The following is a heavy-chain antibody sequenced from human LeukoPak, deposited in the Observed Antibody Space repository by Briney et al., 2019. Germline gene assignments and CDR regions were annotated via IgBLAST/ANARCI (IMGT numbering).Heavy chain of an antibody. CDR2: IKQDGSEK. D-gene: IGHD3-22*01. J-gene: IGHJ4*02. CDR1: GFTFSSYW. Sequence: GGSLRLSCAASGFTFSSYWMSWVRQAPGKGLEWVANIKQDGSEKYYVDSVKGRFTISRDNAKNSLYLQMNSLRAEDTAVYYCARSGDSSGYYCEYYFDYWGQGTLVTVSS. CDR3: ARSGDSSGYYCEYYFDY. V-gene: IGHV3-7*03.